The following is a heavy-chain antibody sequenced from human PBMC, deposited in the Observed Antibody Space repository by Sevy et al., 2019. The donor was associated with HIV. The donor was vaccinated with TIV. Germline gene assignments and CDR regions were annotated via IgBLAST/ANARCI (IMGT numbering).Heavy chain of an antibody. D-gene: IGHD2-2*02. V-gene: IGHV4-59*08. J-gene: IGHJ4*02. CDR1: GGSISSYY. CDR2: IYYIGTT. CDR3: ARHGHTHCTTTSCYISY. Sequence: SETLSLTCSVSGGSISSYYWSWIRLPPGKGLEWIGYIYYIGTTNYNPSLKSRVTMSVDTSKNQFSLRLSSVTAADTAVYYCARHGHTHCTTTSCYISYWGQGTLVTVSS.